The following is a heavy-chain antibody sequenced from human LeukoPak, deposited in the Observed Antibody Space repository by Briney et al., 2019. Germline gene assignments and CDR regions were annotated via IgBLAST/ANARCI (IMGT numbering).Heavy chain of an antibody. CDR3: ARDLRGNRDY. D-gene: IGHD4-23*01. J-gene: IGHJ4*02. CDR1: VCTFIIYW. V-gene: IGHV3-74*01. CDR2: INPDGSRT. Sequence: GGSLRLTCAASVCTFIIYWVHWVRQPPGKGVVWGSRINPDGSRTDYAACVKGRCTISRGNAKNALYLQMNSLRAEDTAVYFCARDLRGNRDYWGQGTLVTVSS.